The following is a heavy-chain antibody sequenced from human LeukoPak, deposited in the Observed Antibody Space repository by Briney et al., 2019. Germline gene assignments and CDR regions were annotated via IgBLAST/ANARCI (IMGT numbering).Heavy chain of an antibody. Sequence: GGSLRLSCAASGFTFSSYSMNWVRQAPGKGLEWVSYISSSTRTIYYADSVKGRFTISRDNAKNSLYLQMNSLRAEDTAVYYCARVVVAMYDACDIWGQGTMVTVSS. V-gene: IGHV3-48*04. D-gene: IGHD2-15*01. J-gene: IGHJ3*02. CDR1: GFTFSSYS. CDR3: ARVVVAMYDACDI. CDR2: ISSSTRTI.